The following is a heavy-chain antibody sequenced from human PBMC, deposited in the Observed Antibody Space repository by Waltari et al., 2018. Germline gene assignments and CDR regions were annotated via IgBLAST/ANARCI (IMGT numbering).Heavy chain of an antibody. CDR1: GYTLTELS. Sequence: QVQLVQSGAEVKKPGASVKVSCKVSGYTLTELSMHWVRQAPGKGLEWMGGFDPEDGETIYAQKFQGRVTITADTSTDTAYMELSSLRSEDTAVYYCATGLAISVAGTLSYWGQGTLVTVSS. CDR3: ATGLAISVAGTLSY. J-gene: IGHJ4*02. CDR2: FDPEDGET. D-gene: IGHD6-19*01. V-gene: IGHV1-24*01.